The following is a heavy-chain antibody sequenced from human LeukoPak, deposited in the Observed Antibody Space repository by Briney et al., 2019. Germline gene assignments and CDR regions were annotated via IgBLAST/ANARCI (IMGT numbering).Heavy chain of an antibody. CDR1: GFTFSSYA. J-gene: IGHJ1*01. V-gene: IGHV3-23*01. Sequence: GGSLRLSCAASGFTFSSYAMSWVRQAPGKGLEWVSAISGSGGSTYDADSVKGRFTISRDNSKNTLYLQMNSLRAEDTAVYYCAKDNSITRVFYDILTGYAPPAEYFQHWGQGTLVTVSS. CDR2: ISGSGGST. D-gene: IGHD3-9*01. CDR3: AKDNSITRVFYDILTGYAPPAEYFQH.